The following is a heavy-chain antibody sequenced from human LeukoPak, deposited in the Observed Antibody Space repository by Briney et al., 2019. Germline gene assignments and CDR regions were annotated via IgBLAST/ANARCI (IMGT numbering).Heavy chain of an antibody. V-gene: IGHV3-21*06. D-gene: IGHD3/OR15-3a*01. CDR3: ARAFRPASDPHDFYDF. CDR2: ISSSSSYT. Sequence: GGSLRLSCAASGFTFSSYSMNWVRQAPGKGLEWVSSISSSSSYTYYADSVKGRFTISRDNAKNTMYLQMGSLRPEDMGVYYCARAFRPASDPHDFYDFWGRGTTVTVSS. J-gene: IGHJ3*01. CDR1: GFTFSSYS.